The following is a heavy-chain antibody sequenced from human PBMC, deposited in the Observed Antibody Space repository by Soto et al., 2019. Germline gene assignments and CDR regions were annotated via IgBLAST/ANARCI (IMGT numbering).Heavy chain of an antibody. Sequence: QVQLVQSGAEVKKPGASVKVSCKASGYTFTSYDINWVRQATGQGFEYLGGMNPNSGNTGYVKKFQGRVTMTRDTSMSGAHTELSSLHSEDPAVYSCARGSLCVDYSMQVDPWGPGTLVTVAS. V-gene: IGHV1-8*01. D-gene: IGHD4-17*01. CDR1: GYTFTSYD. J-gene: IGHJ5*02. CDR3: ARGSLCVDYSMQVDP. CDR2: MNPNSGNT.